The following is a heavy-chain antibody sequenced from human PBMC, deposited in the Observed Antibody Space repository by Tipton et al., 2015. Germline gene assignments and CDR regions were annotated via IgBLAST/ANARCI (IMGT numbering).Heavy chain of an antibody. CDR3: ARRPYRDYVHYYGMDV. J-gene: IGHJ6*02. D-gene: IGHD4-17*01. CDR2: VYYSGYT. CDR1: GGSIGGGYY. Sequence: TLSLTCTVSGGSIGGGYYWRWPPPYPRKGLEGIGFVYYSGYTNYNPSLTSRLTISVDTSRNQFSLHLKSVTAADTAVYYCARRPYRDYVHYYGMDVWGQGTTVTVSS. V-gene: IGHV4-31*03.